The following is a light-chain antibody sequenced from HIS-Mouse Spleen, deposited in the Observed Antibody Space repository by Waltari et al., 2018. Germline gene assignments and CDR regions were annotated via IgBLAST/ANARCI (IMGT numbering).Light chain of an antibody. CDR1: QSISSW. Sequence: DIQMTQSPSTLSASVGDRVPITCRASQSISSWLAWYQQKPGKAPKLLIYKASILESGVPSRFSGSGSGTEFTLTISSLQPDDFATYYCQQYNSYPYTFGQGTKLEIK. J-gene: IGKJ2*01. CDR3: QQYNSYPYT. V-gene: IGKV1-5*03. CDR2: KAS.